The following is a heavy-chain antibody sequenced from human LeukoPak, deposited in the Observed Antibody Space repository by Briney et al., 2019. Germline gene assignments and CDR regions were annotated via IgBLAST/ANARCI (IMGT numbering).Heavy chain of an antibody. CDR1: GFTFSSYS. CDR2: ISSSSSYI. D-gene: IGHD3-3*01. CDR3: ATGGYYDFWSGPHEFDY. J-gene: IGHJ4*02. V-gene: IGHV3-21*04. Sequence: PGGSLRLSCAASGFTFSSYSMNWVRQASGKGLEWVSSISSSSSYIYYADSVKGRFTISRDNAKNSLYLQMNSLRAEDTALYYCATGGYYDFWSGPHEFDYWGQGTLVTVSS.